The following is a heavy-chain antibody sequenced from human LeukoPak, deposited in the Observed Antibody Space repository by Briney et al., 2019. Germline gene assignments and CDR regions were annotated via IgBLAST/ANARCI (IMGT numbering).Heavy chain of an antibody. CDR3: ASTVPGTADWFDP. CDR1: GVSISSYY. Sequence: SETLSLTCTVSGVSISSYYWSWIRQPPGKGLEWIGYIYYSGSTNYNPSLKSRVTISVDTSKNQFSLKLSSVTAADTAVYYCASTVPGTADWFDPWGQGTLVTVSS. CDR2: IYYSGST. D-gene: IGHD6-19*01. J-gene: IGHJ5*02. V-gene: IGHV4-59*01.